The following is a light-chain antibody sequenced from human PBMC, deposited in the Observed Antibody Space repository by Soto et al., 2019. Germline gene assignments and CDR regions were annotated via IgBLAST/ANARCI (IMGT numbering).Light chain of an antibody. CDR2: GSS. V-gene: IGKV3-15*01. J-gene: IGKJ3*01. Sequence: EIVMTQSPATLSVSPGERATLSCRASQSLSSNLAWYQQKPGQAPRLLIFGSSTRATGIPARFSGSGSGTEFTLTISSLQSEDFAVYYCQQSGTFGPGTKVDIK. CDR1: QSLSSN. CDR3: QQSGT.